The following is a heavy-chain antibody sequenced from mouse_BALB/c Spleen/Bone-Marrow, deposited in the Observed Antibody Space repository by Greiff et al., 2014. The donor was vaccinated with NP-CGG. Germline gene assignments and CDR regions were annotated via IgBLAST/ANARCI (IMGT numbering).Heavy chain of an antibody. CDR3: ARRYDYGYGPFAY. V-gene: IGHV5-12-2*01. J-gene: IGHJ3*01. Sequence: EVQLVESGGGLVQPGGSLKLSCAASGFTFSSYTMSWVRQTPEKRLGWVAYISNGGGSTYYPDTVKGRFTISRDNAKNTLYLQMSSLKSEDTAMYYCARRYDYGYGPFAYWGQGTLVTVSA. CDR1: GFTFSSYT. D-gene: IGHD1-2*01. CDR2: ISNGGGST.